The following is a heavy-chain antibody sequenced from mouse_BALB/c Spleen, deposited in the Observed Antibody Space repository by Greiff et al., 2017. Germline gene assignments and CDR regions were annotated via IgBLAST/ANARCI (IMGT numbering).Heavy chain of an antibody. D-gene: IGHD2-14*01. J-gene: IGHJ2*01. CDR1: GYSITSGYY. CDR3: AREGYPFDY. V-gene: IGHV3-6*02. CDR2: ISYDGSN. Sequence: EVQLVESGPGLVKPSQSLSLTCSVTGYSITSGYYWNWIRQFPGNKLEWMGYISYDGSNNYNPSLKNRISITRDTSKNQFFLKLNSVTTEDTATYYCAREGYPFDYWGQGTTLTVSS.